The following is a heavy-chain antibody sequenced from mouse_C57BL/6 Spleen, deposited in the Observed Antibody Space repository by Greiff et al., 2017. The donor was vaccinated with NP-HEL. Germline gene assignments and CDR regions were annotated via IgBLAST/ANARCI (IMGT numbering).Heavy chain of an antibody. V-gene: IGHV5-17*01. CDR3: ARNLRFCFDY. CDR2: ISSGSSTI. J-gene: IGHJ2*01. Sequence: EVKLMESGGGLVKPGGSLKLSCAASGFTFSDYGMHWVRQAPEKGLEWVAYISSGSSTIYYADTVKGRFTISRDNAKNTLFLQMTSLRSEDTAMYYCARNLRFCFDYWGQGTTLTVSS. CDR1: GFTFSDYG. D-gene: IGHD2-12*01.